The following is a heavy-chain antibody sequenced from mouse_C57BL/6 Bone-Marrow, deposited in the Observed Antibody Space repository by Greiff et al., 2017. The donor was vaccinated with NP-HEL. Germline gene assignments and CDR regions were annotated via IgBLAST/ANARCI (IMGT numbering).Heavy chain of an antibody. CDR3: ASHYYGSSLRYWYFDV. J-gene: IGHJ1*03. CDR2: IWSGGST. D-gene: IGHD1-1*01. V-gene: IGHV2-2*01. Sequence: QVQLQQSGPGLVQPSQSLSITCTVSGFSLTSYGVHWVRQSPGKGLEWLGVIWSGGSTDYNAAFISRLSISKDNSKSQVFFKMNSLQADDTAIYYCASHYYGSSLRYWYFDVWGTGTTVTVSS. CDR1: GFSLTSYG.